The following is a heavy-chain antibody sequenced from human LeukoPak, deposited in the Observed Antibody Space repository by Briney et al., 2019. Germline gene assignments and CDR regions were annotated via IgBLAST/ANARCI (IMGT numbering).Heavy chain of an antibody. Sequence: GGSLRLSCAASGFIFSSYAMSWVRQAPGKGLEWVSGISGSADITDYADSVKGRFTISRDNSKNTLYLQMNSLRAEDTAVYYCTKDLYYFGSGSHDYWGQGTLVTVSS. V-gene: IGHV3-23*01. J-gene: IGHJ4*02. CDR1: GFIFSSYA. D-gene: IGHD3-10*01. CDR3: TKDLYYFGSGSHDY. CDR2: ISGSADIT.